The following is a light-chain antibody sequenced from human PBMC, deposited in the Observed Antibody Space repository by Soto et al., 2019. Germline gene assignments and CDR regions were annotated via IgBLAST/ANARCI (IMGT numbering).Light chain of an antibody. CDR1: SSDVGRYDY. V-gene: IGLV2-11*01. Sequence: QSALTQPRSVSGSPGQSVTISCTGTSSDVGRYDYVSWYQQHPGKAPKLIVYDVTERPSGVPDRFSGSKSGTSASLAISGLQSEDEGDYYCAAWDDSLNGVVFGGGTKLTVL. J-gene: IGLJ3*02. CDR2: DVT. CDR3: AAWDDSLNGVV.